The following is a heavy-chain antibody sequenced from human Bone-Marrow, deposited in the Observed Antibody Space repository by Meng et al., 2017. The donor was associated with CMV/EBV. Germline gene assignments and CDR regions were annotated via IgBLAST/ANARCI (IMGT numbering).Heavy chain of an antibody. CDR2: ISGYSGTT. V-gene: IGHV1-18*01. CDR1: GYTFTSYG. J-gene: IGHJ4*02. CDR3: ARVGFGYCGGDCWN. Sequence: ASVKVSCKASGYTFTSYGISWVRQAPGQGLEWMGWISGYSGTTNYAQKLQGRVTLTTDTSTSTAYMELRSLRSDDTAVYYCARVGFGYCGGDCWNWGQGTLVTVSS. D-gene: IGHD2-21*01.